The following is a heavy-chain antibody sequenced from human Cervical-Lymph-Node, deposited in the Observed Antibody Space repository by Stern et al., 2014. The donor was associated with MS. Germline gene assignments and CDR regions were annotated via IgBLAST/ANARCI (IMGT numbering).Heavy chain of an antibody. CDR2: KKQGGGEK. J-gene: IGHJ4*02. CDR3: ARGSVDSSPPQY. V-gene: IGHV3-7*01. Sequence: EVQLVESGGGLVQPGGSLRLSCAASGFTFSSYWMSWVRQAPGKGLEWVANKKQGGGEKSYVDTVKGRFTISRDNAKNSLYLQMNSLRAEDTAVYYCARGSVDSSPPQYWGQGTLVTVSS. D-gene: IGHD6-13*01. CDR1: GFTFSSYW.